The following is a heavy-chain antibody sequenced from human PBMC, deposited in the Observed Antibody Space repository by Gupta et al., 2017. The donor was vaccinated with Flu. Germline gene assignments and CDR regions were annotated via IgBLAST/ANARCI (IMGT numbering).Heavy chain of an antibody. Sequence: GGVAGIWYDGSNKYYADSVKGRFTISRDNSKNTLYLQMNSLRAEDTAVYYCARETNDFWSGYSHREIDYWGQGTLVTVSS. J-gene: IGHJ4*02. CDR2: IWYDGSNK. D-gene: IGHD3-3*01. V-gene: IGHV3-33*01. CDR3: ARETNDFWSGYSHREIDY.